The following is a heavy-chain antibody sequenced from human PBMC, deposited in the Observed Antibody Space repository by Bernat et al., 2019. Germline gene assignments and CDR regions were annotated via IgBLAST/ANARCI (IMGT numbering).Heavy chain of an antibody. CDR3: ARPAYCGGDCSYYYYYMDV. D-gene: IGHD2-21*01. J-gene: IGHJ6*03. V-gene: IGHV5-10-1*03. Sequence: EVQLVQSGAEVKKPGESLRISCKGSGYSFTSNWISWVRQMPGKGLEWMGRIDPSDSYTNYSPSFQGHVTISADKSISTAYLQWSSLKASDTAMYYCARPAYCGGDCSYYYYYMDVWGKWTTVTVSS. CDR1: GYSFTSNW. CDR2: IDPSDSYT.